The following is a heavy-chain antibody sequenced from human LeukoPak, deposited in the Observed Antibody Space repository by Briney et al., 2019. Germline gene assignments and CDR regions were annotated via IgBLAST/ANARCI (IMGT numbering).Heavy chain of an antibody. CDR2: IYPGDSDT. D-gene: IGHD2-21*02. Sequence: GESLKISCKGSGYSFTSYWIGWVRQMPGKGLEWMGIIYPGDSDTRYSPSFQGQVTISADKSISTAYLQWSSLKASDTAMYYCARHAPGGYCGGDCLRGAFDIWGQGTMVTVSS. CDR1: GYSFTSYW. V-gene: IGHV5-51*01. J-gene: IGHJ3*02. CDR3: ARHAPGGYCGGDCLRGAFDI.